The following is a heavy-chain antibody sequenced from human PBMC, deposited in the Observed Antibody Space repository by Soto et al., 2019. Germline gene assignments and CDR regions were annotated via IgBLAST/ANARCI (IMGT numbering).Heavy chain of an antibody. J-gene: IGHJ6*02. CDR3: ARDCPTMDV. V-gene: IGHV1-18*01. CDR2: IRAYNGNT. CDR1: GYTFTSYG. Sequence: QVQLVQSGAEVKKPGASVKVSCKASGYTFTSYGISWVRQAPGQGLEWMGWIRAYNGNTNYAQKLQGRVNMTTDTFTRKAYMEVKRLGSDGTGVDYWARDCPTMDVWCQGATGNFSS.